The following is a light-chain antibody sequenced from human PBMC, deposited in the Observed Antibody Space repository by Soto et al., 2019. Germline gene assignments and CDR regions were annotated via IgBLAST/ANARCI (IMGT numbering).Light chain of an antibody. CDR3: QQLNSYPLT. CDR2: AAS. V-gene: IGKV1-9*01. Sequence: DIQLTQSPSFLSASVGDRVTITCRASQGISSYLAWYQQKPGEAPKLLIYAASTLQSGVPSRFSGSGSGTEFTLTISSLQPEDFATYYCQQLNSYPLTFGQGTELEIK. J-gene: IGKJ2*01. CDR1: QGISSY.